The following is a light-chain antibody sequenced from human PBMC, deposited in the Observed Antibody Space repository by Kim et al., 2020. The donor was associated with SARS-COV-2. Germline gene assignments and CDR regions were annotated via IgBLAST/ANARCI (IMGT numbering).Light chain of an antibody. J-gene: IGLJ3*02. CDR3: NSRDSSGTRV. CDR1: SLRSYY. V-gene: IGLV3-19*01. Sequence: ALGQTVRSTCKGDSLRSYYASWYQQKPGQAPVLVIYGKNNRPSGIPDRFSGSSSGNTASLTITGAQAEDEADYYCNSRDSSGTRVFGGGTQLTVL. CDR2: GKN.